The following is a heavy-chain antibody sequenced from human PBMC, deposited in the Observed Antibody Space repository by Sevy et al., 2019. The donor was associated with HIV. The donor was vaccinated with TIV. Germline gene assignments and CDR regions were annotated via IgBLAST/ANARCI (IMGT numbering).Heavy chain of an antibody. J-gene: IGHJ4*02. D-gene: IGHD6-19*01. CDR3: VSLFLSYRSGWSYFDY. CDR1: GFTVNDKY. V-gene: IGHV3-66*02. CDR2: IFSSGST. Sequence: GGSLRLSCAISGFTVNDKYIIWVRQAPGKGLEWVSVIFSSGSTYYAHAAKGRFTISRDNSKNTVYLQMNSVRAEDTAVYYCVSLFLSYRSGWSYFDYWGQGTLVTVSS.